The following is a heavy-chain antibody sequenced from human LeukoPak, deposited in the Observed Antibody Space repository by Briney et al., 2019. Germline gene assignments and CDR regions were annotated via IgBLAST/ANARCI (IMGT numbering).Heavy chain of an antibody. CDR1: GFTFSSYAM. D-gene: IGHD6-19*01. V-gene: IGHV4-4*02. CDR3: ARAQPGYSSSPFDY. J-gene: IGHJ4*02. Sequence: PGGSLRLSCAASGFTFSSYAMSWVRQPPGKGLEWIGEIYHSGSTNYNPSLKSRVTISVDKSKNQFSLKLSSVTAADTAVYYCARAQPGYSSSPFDYWGQGTLVTVSS. CDR2: IYHSGST.